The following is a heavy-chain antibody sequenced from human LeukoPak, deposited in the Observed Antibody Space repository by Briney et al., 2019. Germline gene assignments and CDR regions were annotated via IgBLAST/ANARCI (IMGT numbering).Heavy chain of an antibody. CDR3: ATETNGRHYDY. J-gene: IGHJ4*02. V-gene: IGHV3-21*06. CDR1: GLTFSTSG. D-gene: IGHD1-14*01. CDR2: IGPTGSDR. Sequence: GGSLRLSCTASGLTFSTSGFNWVRQAPGKGLEWVASIGPTGSDRYHADSIKGRFTISRDNANNFLYLQMNSLRAEDTALYYCATETNGRHYDYWGQGTLLTVSS.